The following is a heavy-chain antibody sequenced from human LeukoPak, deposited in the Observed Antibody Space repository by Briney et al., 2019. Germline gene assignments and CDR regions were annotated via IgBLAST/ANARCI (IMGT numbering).Heavy chain of an antibody. Sequence: GGSLRLSCAASGFTFSSYSMNWVRQAPGKGLEWASSISSSSSYIYYADSVKGRFTISRDNAKNSLYLQMNSLRAEDTAVYYCAREAYCGGDCYSWYGWFDPWGQGTLVTVSS. CDR1: GFTFSSYS. V-gene: IGHV3-21*01. CDR2: ISSSSSYI. D-gene: IGHD2-21*01. CDR3: AREAYCGGDCYSWYGWFDP. J-gene: IGHJ5*02.